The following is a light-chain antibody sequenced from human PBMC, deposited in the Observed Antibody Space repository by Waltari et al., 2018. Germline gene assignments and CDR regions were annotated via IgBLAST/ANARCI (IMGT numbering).Light chain of an antibody. Sequence: EIVLTQSPATLSLSPGEGATLSCRASQSVSRYLAWYQQKPGQAPRLLIYDASNRATGIPARFSASGSGTDFTLTLSSLEPDDFAVYYCQQRSGWPYTFGQGTKLEIK. J-gene: IGKJ2*01. CDR1: QSVSRY. V-gene: IGKV3-11*01. CDR2: DAS. CDR3: QQRSGWPYT.